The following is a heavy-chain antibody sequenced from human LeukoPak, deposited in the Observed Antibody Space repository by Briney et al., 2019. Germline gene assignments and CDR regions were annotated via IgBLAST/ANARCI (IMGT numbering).Heavy chain of an antibody. CDR3: AKDRSLRYYGSGSYYYFDY. D-gene: IGHD3-10*01. CDR2: ISGSGGST. CDR1: RFTFSSYA. Sequence: PGGSLRLSCAASRFTFSSYAMSWVRQAPGKGLEWVSAISGSGGSTYYADSVKGRFTISRDNSKNTLYLQMNSLRAEDTAVYYCAKDRSLRYYGSGSYYYFDYWGQGTLVTVSS. J-gene: IGHJ4*02. V-gene: IGHV3-23*01.